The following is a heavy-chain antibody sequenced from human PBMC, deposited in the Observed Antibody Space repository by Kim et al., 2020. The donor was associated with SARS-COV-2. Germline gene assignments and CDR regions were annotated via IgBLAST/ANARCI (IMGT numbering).Heavy chain of an antibody. D-gene: IGHD3-10*01. Sequence: SVKVSCKASGGTFSSYGISWVRQAPGQGLEWMGGIIPIFGTANYAQKFQGRVTITADESTSTAYMELSSLRSEETAVYYCAREPYGSGSYFGVSPFDYWGQGTLVTASS. CDR3: AREPYGSGSYFGVSPFDY. V-gene: IGHV1-69*13. CDR2: IIPIFGTA. J-gene: IGHJ4*02. CDR1: GGTFSSYG.